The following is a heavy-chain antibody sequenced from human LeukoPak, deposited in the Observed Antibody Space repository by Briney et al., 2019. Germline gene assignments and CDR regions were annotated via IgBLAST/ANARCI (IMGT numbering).Heavy chain of an antibody. CDR3: ARDRDAFDI. CDR1: GGSISSDY. J-gene: IGHJ3*02. Sequence: SETLSLTCTVAGGSISSDYWSWVWQPPGKGLEWSGYIYYSASTNSNPSLTSRVTISVDTSKNQFSLKLSSVTAPDTAVYYCARDRDAFDIWGQGTMVTVSS. CDR2: IYYSAST. V-gene: IGHV4-59*01.